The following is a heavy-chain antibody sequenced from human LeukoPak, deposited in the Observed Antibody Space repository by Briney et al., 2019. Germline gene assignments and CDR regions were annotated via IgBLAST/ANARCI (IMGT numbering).Heavy chain of an antibody. D-gene: IGHD6-6*01. V-gene: IGHV4-34*01. Sequence: SETLSLTCAVYGGSFSGYYWSWIRQPPGKGPEWIGEINHSGSTNYNPSLKSRVTISVDTSKNQFSLKLSSVTAADTAVYYCARAVGSSSRDYYYYGMDVWGQGTTVTVSS. CDR1: GGSFSGYY. J-gene: IGHJ6*02. CDR2: INHSGST. CDR3: ARAVGSSSRDYYYYGMDV.